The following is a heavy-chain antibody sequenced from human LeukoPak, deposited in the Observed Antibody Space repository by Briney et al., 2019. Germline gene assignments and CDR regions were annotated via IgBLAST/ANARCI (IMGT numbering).Heavy chain of an antibody. CDR1: GFTFSSYW. Sequence: GGSLRLSCAASGFTFSSYWMSWVRQAPGKGLEWVANIKQDGSGKYYADSVKGRFTISRDNAKNSLYLQMNSLRAEDTAVYYCARVLWLPGLDYWGQGTLVTVSS. D-gene: IGHD2/OR15-2a*01. CDR2: IKQDGSGK. V-gene: IGHV3-7*01. J-gene: IGHJ4*02. CDR3: ARVLWLPGLDY.